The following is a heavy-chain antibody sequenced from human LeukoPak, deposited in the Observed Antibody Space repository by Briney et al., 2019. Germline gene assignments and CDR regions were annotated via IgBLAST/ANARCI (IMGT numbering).Heavy chain of an antibody. J-gene: IGHJ4*02. CDR3: SREDLRFLEWLLPLDY. D-gene: IGHD3-3*01. CDR2: ISGGST. CDR1: GFTVSSNE. V-gene: IGHV3-38-3*01. Sequence: GGSLRLSCAASGFTVSSNEMSWVRQAPGKGLEWVSSISGGSTYYADSRKGRFTISRDNSKNTLHLQMDSLRAEDTAVYYCSREDLRFLEWLLPLDYWGQGTLVTVSS.